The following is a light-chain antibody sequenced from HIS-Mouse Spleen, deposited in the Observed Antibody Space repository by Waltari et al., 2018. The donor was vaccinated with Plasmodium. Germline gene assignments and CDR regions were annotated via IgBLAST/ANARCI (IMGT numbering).Light chain of an antibody. CDR2: DDS. V-gene: IGLV3-21*02. Sequence: SYVLTQPPSVSVAPGQTARITCGGNNIGIKSVHWYQQKPGQAHVLVVYDDSDRPSGIPERFSGSNSGNTATLTISRVEAGDEADYYCQVWDSSSDHPVFGGGTKLTVL. CDR3: QVWDSSSDHPV. J-gene: IGLJ2*01. CDR1: NIGIKS.